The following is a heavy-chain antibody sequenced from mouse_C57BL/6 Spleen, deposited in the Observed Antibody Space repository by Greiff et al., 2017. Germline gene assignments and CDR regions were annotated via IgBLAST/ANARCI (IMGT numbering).Heavy chain of an antibody. CDR3: ARVGETGTSWYFDV. Sequence: QVQLKQPGAELVKPGASVKMSCKASGYTFTSYWITWVKQRPGQGLEWIGDIYPGSGSTNYNEKFKSKATLTVDTSSSTAYMQLSSLTSEDSAVYYCARVGETGTSWYFDVWGTGTTVTVSS. CDR1: GYTFTSYW. D-gene: IGHD4-1*01. V-gene: IGHV1-55*01. CDR2: IYPGSGST. J-gene: IGHJ1*03.